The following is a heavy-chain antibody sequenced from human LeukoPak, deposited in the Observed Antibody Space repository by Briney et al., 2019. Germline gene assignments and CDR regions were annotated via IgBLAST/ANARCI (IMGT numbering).Heavy chain of an antibody. Sequence: SETLSLTCTVSGGSISSGGYYWSWIRQHPGKGLEWIGYIYYSGSTYYNPSLKSRVTISVDTSKNQFSLKLSSVTAADTAVYYCAREREYSGYDFDYWGQGTLVTVSS. V-gene: IGHV4-31*03. CDR3: AREREYSGYDFDY. CDR2: IYYSGST. CDR1: GGSISSGGYY. J-gene: IGHJ4*02. D-gene: IGHD5-12*01.